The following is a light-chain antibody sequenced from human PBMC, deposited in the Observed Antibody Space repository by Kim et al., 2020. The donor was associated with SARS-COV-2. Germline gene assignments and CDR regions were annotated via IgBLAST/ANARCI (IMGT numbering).Light chain of an antibody. CDR1: SRDIGSYEY. CDR3: SSYSVISTYV. V-gene: IGLV2-14*03. J-gene: IGLJ1*01. Sequence: GQSITISCSGSSRDIGSYEYVSWYQQHPGNAPKLLIFDVSDRPSGISSRFSGSKSGNTATLTISGLQAEDEAEYYCSSYSVISTYVFGPGTKATVL. CDR2: DVS.